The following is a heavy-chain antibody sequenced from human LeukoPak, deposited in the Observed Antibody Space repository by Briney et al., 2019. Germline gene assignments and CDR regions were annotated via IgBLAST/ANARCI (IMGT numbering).Heavy chain of an antibody. Sequence: PGGSLRLSCAASGFTFSSYAMSWVRQAPGKGLEWVSAISGSGGSTYYADSVKGRFTISRDNSKNTLYLQMNSLRAEDTAVYYCAKDLRIATRPDYSDYWGQGTLVTVSS. V-gene: IGHV3-23*01. CDR1: GFTFSSYA. D-gene: IGHD6-6*01. CDR3: AKDLRIATRPDYSDY. J-gene: IGHJ4*02. CDR2: ISGSGGST.